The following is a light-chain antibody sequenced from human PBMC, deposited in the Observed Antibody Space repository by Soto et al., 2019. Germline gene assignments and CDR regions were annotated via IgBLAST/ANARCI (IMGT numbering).Light chain of an antibody. CDR3: QQSDSTPPEVYP. CDR2: AAS. V-gene: IGKV1-39*01. Sequence: DIQMTQSPSSLSASVGDRVTITCRASQSISSYLNWYQQKPGKAPKLLSYAASSLQRGVPSRFNGSGSGTDCTPTISSLQPEYFATYYCQQSDSTPPEVYPFGRGTELGIK. CDR1: QSISSY. J-gene: IGKJ2*01.